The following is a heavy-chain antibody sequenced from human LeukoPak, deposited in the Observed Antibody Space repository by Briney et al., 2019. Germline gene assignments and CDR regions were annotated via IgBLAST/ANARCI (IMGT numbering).Heavy chain of an antibody. Sequence: SETLSLTCAVYGGSFSGYYWSWIRQPPGKGLEWIGEINHSGSTNYNPSLKSRVTISVDTSKNQFSLKLSSVTAADTAVYYCARLVQGYYYYYYMDVWGKGTTVTVSS. CDR1: GGSFSGYY. V-gene: IGHV4-34*01. D-gene: IGHD3-10*02. CDR3: ARLVQGYYYYYYMDV. CDR2: INHSGST. J-gene: IGHJ6*03.